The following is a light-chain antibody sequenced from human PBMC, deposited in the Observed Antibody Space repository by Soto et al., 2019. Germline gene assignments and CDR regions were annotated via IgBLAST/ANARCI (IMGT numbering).Light chain of an antibody. J-gene: IGLJ2*01. CDR1: SSDVGGYNY. CDR2: DVS. Sequence: QSALTQPRSVSGSPGQSVTISCTGTSSDVGGYNYVTWYQQHTGKAPKLMIYDVSKRPSGVPDRFSGSKSGNTASLTNSGLQAEDEGDYYCCSYAGTYTLVVFGGGTKLTVL. V-gene: IGLV2-11*01. CDR3: CSYAGTYTLVV.